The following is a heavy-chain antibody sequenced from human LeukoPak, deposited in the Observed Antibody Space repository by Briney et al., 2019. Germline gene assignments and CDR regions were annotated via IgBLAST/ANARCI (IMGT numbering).Heavy chain of an antibody. D-gene: IGHD5-24*01. J-gene: IGHJ4*02. V-gene: IGHV3-7*01. CDR1: GGSISSYF. CDR2: IKQDGSEK. CDR3: ARSRDGYNTPNDY. Sequence: ETLSLTCTVSGGSISSYFWSWIRQPPGKGLEWVANIKQDGSEKYYVDSVKGRFTISRDNAKNSLYLQMNSLRAEDTAVYYCARSRDGYNTPNDYWGQGTLVTVSS.